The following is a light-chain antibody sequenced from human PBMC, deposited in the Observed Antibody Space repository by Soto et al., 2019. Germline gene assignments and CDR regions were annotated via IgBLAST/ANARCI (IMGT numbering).Light chain of an antibody. CDR3: QQYNNWWT. Sequence: EIVLTQSPGTLSLSPGERATLSCRASQSVSASYLAWYQQKPGQPPRLVISGASTSAPGIPARFSGSGSGTEFTLTISSLQSEDFAVDYCQQYNNWWTFGQGTQVDIK. CDR2: GAS. V-gene: IGKV3D-15*01. CDR1: QSVSASY. J-gene: IGKJ1*01.